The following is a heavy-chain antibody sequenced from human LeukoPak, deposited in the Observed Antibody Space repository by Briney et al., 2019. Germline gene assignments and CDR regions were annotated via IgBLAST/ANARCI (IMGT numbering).Heavy chain of an antibody. CDR2: IYYSGST. V-gene: IGHV4-59*01. CDR3: ARFHLASAYSSGWHGRGYYFDY. Sequence: PSETLSLTCTVSGGSISSYYGSWIRQPPGKGLEWIGYIYYSGSTNYNPSLKSRVTISVDTSKNQFSLKLSSVTAADTAVYYCARFHLASAYSSGWHGRGYYFDYWGQGTLVTVSS. D-gene: IGHD6-25*01. J-gene: IGHJ4*02. CDR1: GGSISSYY.